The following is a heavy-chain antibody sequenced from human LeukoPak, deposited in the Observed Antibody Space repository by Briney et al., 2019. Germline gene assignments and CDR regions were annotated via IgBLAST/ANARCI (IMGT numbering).Heavy chain of an antibody. D-gene: IGHD5-18*01. J-gene: IGHJ4*02. CDR3: ARDPGYSSPRGDY. CDR2: IYTGGNT. Sequence: GGSLRLSCAGSGFTVSRNYMSWVRQAPGKGLEWVSVIYTGGNTYYADSVTGRVTISRDNSNNTLYLQMNSLRAEDTAVYYCARDPGYSSPRGDYWGQGTLGTVSS. V-gene: IGHV3-66*01. CDR1: GFTVSRNY.